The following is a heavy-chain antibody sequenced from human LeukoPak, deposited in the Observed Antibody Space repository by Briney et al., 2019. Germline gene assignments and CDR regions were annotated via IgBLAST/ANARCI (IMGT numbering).Heavy chain of an antibody. J-gene: IGHJ4*02. D-gene: IGHD4-23*01. V-gene: IGHV4-61*02. Sequence: SETLSLTCTVSGGSISSGSYYWSWIRQPAGKGLEWIGRIYTSGSTNYNPSLKSRVTISVDTSKNQFSLKLSSVTAADTAVYYCAREGMTTVVDYWGQGTLVTVSS. CDR3: AREGMTTVVDY. CDR2: IYTSGST. CDR1: GGSISSGSYY.